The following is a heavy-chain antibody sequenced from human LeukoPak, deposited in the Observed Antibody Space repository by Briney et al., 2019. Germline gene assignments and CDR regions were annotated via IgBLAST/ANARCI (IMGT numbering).Heavy chain of an antibody. V-gene: IGHV3-11*05. D-gene: IGHD1-1*01. CDR2: ISSSSTYT. Sequence: PGGSLRLSCAASGFTFSDYYMTWIHQAPGKGLEWVSYISSSSTYTNYADSVKGRFTISRDNAKNSLYLQMNSLRVEDTAVYYCARGAWNAFDIWGQGTMVTVSS. J-gene: IGHJ3*02. CDR3: ARGAWNAFDI. CDR1: GFTFSDYY.